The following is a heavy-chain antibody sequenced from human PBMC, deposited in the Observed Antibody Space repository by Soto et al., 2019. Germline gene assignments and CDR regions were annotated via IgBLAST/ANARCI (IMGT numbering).Heavy chain of an antibody. Sequence: QVQLVQSGPEVKKPGASVKVSCKTSGYTFTSYGISWVRQAPGQGLEWMGWITTDKGKTTYAQKFQGRVPMTTDTSTGTGYMELRSLRSDDTAVYYCATRSPAFDYWGQGTLVAVSS. CDR2: ITTDKGKT. CDR1: GYTFTSYG. J-gene: IGHJ4*02. V-gene: IGHV1-18*01. CDR3: ATRSPAFDY.